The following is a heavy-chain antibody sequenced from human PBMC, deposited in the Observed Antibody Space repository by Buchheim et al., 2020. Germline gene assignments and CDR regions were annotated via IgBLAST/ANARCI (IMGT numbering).Heavy chain of an antibody. J-gene: IGHJ4*02. Sequence: QVQLVESGGDLIEPGGSLRLSCAASGFTFSDFYMSWIRRAPGKGLEWVSYISTRSTYTGYADPVKGRFTISRDDAKNSLYLQMSSLRAEDTALYYCARQRYDTIGYYPYDFWGQGTL. CDR1: GFTFSDFY. V-gene: IGHV3-11*05. CDR3: ARQRYDTIGYYPYDF. D-gene: IGHD3-22*01. CDR2: ISTRSTYT.